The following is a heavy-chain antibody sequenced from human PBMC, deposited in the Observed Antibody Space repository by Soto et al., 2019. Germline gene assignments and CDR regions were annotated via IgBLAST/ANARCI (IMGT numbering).Heavy chain of an antibody. D-gene: IGHD4-17*01. Sequence: FTVSSNYMSWVRQAPGKGPEWVSVIYSGGDTYYADSVKGRFTISRDNSKNTLYLQMNSLRAEDTAVYYCARPTVVTPVAFDIWGQGTMVTVSS. J-gene: IGHJ3*02. CDR2: IYSGGDT. V-gene: IGHV3-53*05. CDR3: ARPTVVTPVAFDI. CDR1: FTVSSNY.